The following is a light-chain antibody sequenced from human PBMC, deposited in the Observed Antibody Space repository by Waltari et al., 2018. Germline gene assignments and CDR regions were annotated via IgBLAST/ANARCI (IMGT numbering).Light chain of an antibody. J-gene: IGKJ2*01. V-gene: IGKV4-1*01. CDR1: QNVLYSSNNKNY. CDR2: WAS. Sequence: DIVMTQSPDSLAVSLGERATINCKSSQNVLYSSNNKNYLAWYQQKPGQSPNLLIYWASTRESGVPDRFSGSGSGTDFTLTISSLQAEDVAVYYCQHYYSTPYTFGQGTKLEIK. CDR3: QHYYSTPYT.